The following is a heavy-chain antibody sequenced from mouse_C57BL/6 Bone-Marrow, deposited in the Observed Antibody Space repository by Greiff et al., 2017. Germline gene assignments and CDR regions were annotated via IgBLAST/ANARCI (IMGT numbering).Heavy chain of an antibody. V-gene: IGHV1-69*01. J-gene: IGHJ3*01. CDR2: IDPSDSYT. Sequence: QVQLQQPGAELVMPGASVKLSCKASGYTFTSYWMHWVKQRPGQGLEWIGEIDPSDSYTNYNQKFKGKSTLTVDKSSSTAYMQLSSLTSEDSAVYYCARERYDYDVAWFAYWGQGTLVTVSA. CDR3: ARERYDYDVAWFAY. D-gene: IGHD2-4*01. CDR1: GYTFTSYW.